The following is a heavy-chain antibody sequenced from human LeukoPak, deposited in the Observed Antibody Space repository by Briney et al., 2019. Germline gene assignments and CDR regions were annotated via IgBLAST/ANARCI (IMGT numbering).Heavy chain of an antibody. D-gene: IGHD1-26*01. Sequence: ASVKVSCKTSGYTFTNYGISWVRQAPGLGLEWMGWISAYNGNTNYAQKVQGRVTMTTDTSTSTAYMELRSLRFDDTAVYYCARDAFEWELHFDYWGQGTLVTVSS. CDR1: GYTFTNYG. J-gene: IGHJ4*02. CDR3: ARDAFEWELHFDY. V-gene: IGHV1-18*01. CDR2: ISAYNGNT.